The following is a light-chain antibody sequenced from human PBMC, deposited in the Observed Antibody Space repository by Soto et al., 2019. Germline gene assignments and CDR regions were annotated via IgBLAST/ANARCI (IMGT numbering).Light chain of an antibody. CDR1: QSVSSSY. J-gene: IGKJ1*01. Sequence: EIVLTQSPGTLSLSPGERATLSCRASQSVSSSYLAWYQQKPGQAPRLLMYGASSRATGIPDRFSGSGSGTDFTLTISRLEPEDFAVYYCQQYGSSSWTFGQWTKVEIK. CDR2: GAS. CDR3: QQYGSSSWT. V-gene: IGKV3-20*01.